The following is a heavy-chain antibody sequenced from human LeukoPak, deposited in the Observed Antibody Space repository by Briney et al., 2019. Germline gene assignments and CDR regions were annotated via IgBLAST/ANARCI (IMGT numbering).Heavy chain of an antibody. J-gene: IGHJ6*02. D-gene: IGHD4-23*01. V-gene: IGHV1-69*04. CDR2: IIPILGIA. CDR3: ARGGTTVVIHYYYYYGMDV. CDR1: GGTFSSYA. Sequence: GASVKVSCKASGGTFSSYAISWVRQAPGQGLEWMGRIIPILGIANYAQKFQGRVTITADKSTSTAYMELSSLRSEDTAVYYCARGGTTVVIHYYYYYGMDVWGQGTTVTVSS.